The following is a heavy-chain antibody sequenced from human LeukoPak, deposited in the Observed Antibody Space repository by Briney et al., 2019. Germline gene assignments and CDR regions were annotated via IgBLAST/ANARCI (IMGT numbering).Heavy chain of an antibody. CDR1: GGSIHSY. V-gene: IGHV4-4*07. CDR3: ARGSKGRYYGLGSQFGYYYMDV. J-gene: IGHJ6*03. D-gene: IGHD3-10*01. CDR2: ISGSGTI. Sequence: SETLSLTCTVSGGSIHSYWSWIRQPAGKGLEWIGRISGSGTITYNPALQSRLTISIDTSKNQFSLKLMSVTAADTAVYYCARGSKGRYYGLGSQFGYYYMDVWGKGTTVTVSS.